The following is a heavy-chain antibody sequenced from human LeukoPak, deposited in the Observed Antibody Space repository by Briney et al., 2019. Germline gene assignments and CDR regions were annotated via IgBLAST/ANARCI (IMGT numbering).Heavy chain of an antibody. CDR3: AREWLACSSGWSLDAFDI. CDR1: GGSFSGYY. D-gene: IGHD6-19*01. J-gene: IGHJ3*02. Sequence: SETLSLTCAVYGGSFSGYYWSWIRQPPGKGLEWIGEINHSGSTNYNPSLKSRVTISVDTSKNQFSLKLSSVTAADTAVYYCAREWLACSSGWSLDAFDIWGQGTMVTVSS. CDR2: INHSGST. V-gene: IGHV4-34*01.